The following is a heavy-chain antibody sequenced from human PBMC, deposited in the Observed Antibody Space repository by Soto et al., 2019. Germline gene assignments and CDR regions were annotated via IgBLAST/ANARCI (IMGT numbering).Heavy chain of an antibody. V-gene: IGHV3-53*01. CDR2: IYSGGST. CDR3: ARVLFLGYSSGWTNVDY. D-gene: IGHD6-19*01. Sequence: PGGSLRLSCAASGFTVSSNYMSWVRQAPGKGLEWVSVIYSGGSTYYADSVKGRFTISRDNSKNTLYLQMNSLRAEDKAVYYCARVLFLGYSSGWTNVDYWGQGNMVTVYS. CDR1: GFTVSSNY. J-gene: IGHJ4*02.